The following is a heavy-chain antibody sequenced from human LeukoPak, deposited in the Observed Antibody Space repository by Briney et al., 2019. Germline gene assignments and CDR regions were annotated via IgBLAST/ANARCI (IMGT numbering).Heavy chain of an antibody. Sequence: GGSLRLSCAASGFTFSSYSMNWVRQAPGKGLEWVSYISSSSSTIYYADSVKGRFTISRDNAKNSLYLQMNSLRDEGTAVYYCARGYYDSSGYYYERNFDYWGQGTLVTVSS. J-gene: IGHJ4*02. CDR3: ARGYYDSSGYYYERNFDY. V-gene: IGHV3-48*02. CDR1: GFTFSSYS. CDR2: ISSSSSTI. D-gene: IGHD3-22*01.